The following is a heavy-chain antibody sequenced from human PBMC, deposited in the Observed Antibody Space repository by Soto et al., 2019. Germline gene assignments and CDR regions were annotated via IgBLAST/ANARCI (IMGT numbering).Heavy chain of an antibody. CDR3: TTALERLGNYSYGTDV. Sequence: GGSLRLSCAASGFPFSNAWMSWVRQSPGKGLEWVGRIKSKTDGGTTDYAAPVKGRFTISRDDSKNTLYLQMNSLKTEDTAVYYCTTALERLGNYSYGTDVWGQGITVTVSS. J-gene: IGHJ6*02. D-gene: IGHD1-1*01. CDR1: GFPFSNAW. V-gene: IGHV3-15*01. CDR2: IKSKTDGGTT.